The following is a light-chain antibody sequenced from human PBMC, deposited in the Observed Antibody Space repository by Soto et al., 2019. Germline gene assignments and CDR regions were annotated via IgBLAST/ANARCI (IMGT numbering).Light chain of an antibody. CDR1: QSLRSSH. Sequence: EVVLTQSSGALCLSRVDGITLACRASQSLRSSHLAWYQQKPGQAPRLLISGASTRATGIPARFSGSGSGTEFTLTISSLQPEDIATYYCQEYDSLPPTFGQGTRLEIK. J-gene: IGKJ5*01. V-gene: IGKV3-20*01. CDR3: QEYDSLPPT. CDR2: GAS.